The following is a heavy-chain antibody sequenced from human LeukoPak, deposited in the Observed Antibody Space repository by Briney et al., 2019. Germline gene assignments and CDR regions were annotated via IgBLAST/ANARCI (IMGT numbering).Heavy chain of an antibody. J-gene: IGHJ4*02. CDR3: ARTAVAGHDTYYFDY. CDR2: ISAYNGNT. CDR1: GYTFTSYG. D-gene: IGHD6-19*01. Sequence: ASVKVSCKASGYTFTSYGISWVRQAPGQGLEWMGWISAYNGNTNYAQKLQGRVTMTTDTSTSTAYMELRSLRSDDTAVYYCARTAVAGHDTYYFDYWGQGTLVTVSS. V-gene: IGHV1-18*01.